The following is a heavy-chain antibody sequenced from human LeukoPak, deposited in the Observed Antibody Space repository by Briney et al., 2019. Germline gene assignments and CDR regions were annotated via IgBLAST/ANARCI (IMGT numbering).Heavy chain of an antibody. CDR2: IHTSGTS. D-gene: IGHD3-3*01. CDR3: ARRSAAVHLGAFDI. J-gene: IGHJ3*02. V-gene: IGHV4-4*09. CDR1: GGSISNYY. Sequence: SETRSLTCAVSGGSISNYYWSWIRQPPGKGLEWIGYIHTSGTSNQNPSLKTRVTISVDTSNNHSSLSLRSVTAADTAVYFCARRSAAVHLGAFDIWGQGTMVTVSS.